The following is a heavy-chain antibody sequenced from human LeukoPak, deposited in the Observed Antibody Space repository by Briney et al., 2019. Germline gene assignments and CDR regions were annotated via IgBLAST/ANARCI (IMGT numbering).Heavy chain of an antibody. CDR2: IHYSGSA. Sequence: SETLSLTCTVSGGSLGSYSWSWIRQPPGTGLEWIGHIHYSGSAKYSASLESRVTMSVDTSKDQFSLKLASVTAADTAVYYCARVEYDSSGSRLDYWGQGTLVVVSS. CDR1: GGSLGSYS. D-gene: IGHD3-22*01. V-gene: IGHV4-59*01. CDR3: ARVEYDSSGSRLDY. J-gene: IGHJ4*02.